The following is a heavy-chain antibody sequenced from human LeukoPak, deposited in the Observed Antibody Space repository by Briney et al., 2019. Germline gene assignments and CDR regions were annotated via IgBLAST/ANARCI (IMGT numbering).Heavy chain of an antibody. D-gene: IGHD3-9*01. CDR1: GFTFSTYR. CDR2: IEGDGSGT. CDR3: VTGLDSRGNS. J-gene: IGHJ4*02. Sequence: GSLRLCCAASGFTFSTYRMHWVRQAPGKGLLWVSRIEGDGSGTTYADSVKGRFTISRDNAKSTLYLQMNSLRDEDTAVYYCVTGLDSRGNSWGQGTLVTVSS. V-gene: IGHV3-74*01.